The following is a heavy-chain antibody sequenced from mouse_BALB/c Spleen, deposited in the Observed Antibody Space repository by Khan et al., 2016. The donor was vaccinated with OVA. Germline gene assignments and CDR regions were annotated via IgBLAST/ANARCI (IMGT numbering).Heavy chain of an antibody. Sequence: EVELVESGGALVKPGGSLKLSCAASGFTFSTYAMSWVRQTPEKRLEWVATINSDGDYTYYPDSVTGRFTISRDNAKNTLYLQMRSLRSEDPAMYYCSRSPYGNFAYWGQGTLVTVSA. CDR2: INSDGDYT. V-gene: IGHV5-9-3*01. D-gene: IGHD2-1*01. J-gene: IGHJ3*01. CDR1: GFTFSTYA. CDR3: SRSPYGNFAY.